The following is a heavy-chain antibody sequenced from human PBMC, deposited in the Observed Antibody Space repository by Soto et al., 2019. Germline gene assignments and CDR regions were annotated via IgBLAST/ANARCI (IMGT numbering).Heavy chain of an antibody. D-gene: IGHD4-17*01. CDR1: GYTFTGYY. J-gene: IGHJ3*02. Sequence: GASVKLSCKASGYTFTGYYMHWVRHAPGQGLEWMGWINPNSGGTNYAQKFQGWVTMTRDTSISTAYMELSRLRSDDTAVYYCARQKVTRLGAFDIWGQGTMVTVSS. CDR3: ARQKVTRLGAFDI. V-gene: IGHV1-2*04. CDR2: INPNSGGT.